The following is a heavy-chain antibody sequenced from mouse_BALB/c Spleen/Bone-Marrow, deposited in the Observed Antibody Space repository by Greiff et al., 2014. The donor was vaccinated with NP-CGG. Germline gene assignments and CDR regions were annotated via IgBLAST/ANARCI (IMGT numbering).Heavy chain of an antibody. CDR3: ARDYYGSHPPWFAY. V-gene: IGHV1-54*01. D-gene: IGHD1-1*01. CDR2: INPGSGGT. J-gene: IGHJ3*01. CDR1: GYAFTNYL. Sequence: QVQLQQSGAELVRPGTSVKVSCKASGYAFTNYLIEWVKQRPGQGLEWIGVINPGSGGTNYNEKFKGKATLTADKSSSTAYMQLSSLTSDDSAVYFCARDYYGSHPPWFAYWGQGTLVTVSA.